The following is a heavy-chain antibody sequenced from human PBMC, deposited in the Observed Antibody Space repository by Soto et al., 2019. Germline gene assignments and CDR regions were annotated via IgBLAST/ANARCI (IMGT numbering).Heavy chain of an antibody. CDR2: ISGSGVST. J-gene: IGHJ4*02. Sequence: GGSLRLSCAASGFTFSSYAMNWVRQAPGKGLEWVSTISGSGVSTYYADSVKGRFTISRDNSKNTLYLQMNSLRAEDTAVYYCAKDRQGSYFDDWGQGTLVTVS. CDR1: GFTFSSYA. CDR3: AKDRQGSYFDD. V-gene: IGHV3-23*01. D-gene: IGHD1-26*01.